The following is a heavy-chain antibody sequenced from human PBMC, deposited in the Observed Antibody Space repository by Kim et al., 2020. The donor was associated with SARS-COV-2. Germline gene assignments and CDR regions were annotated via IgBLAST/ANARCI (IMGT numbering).Heavy chain of an antibody. CDR2: ISASGATT. D-gene: IGHD2-2*02. J-gene: IGHJ6*02. V-gene: IGHV3-23*01. CDR3: AKDPASKFQLLYLYSAMDV. Sequence: GGSLRLSCAASGFNFYNYAMTWVRQAPGKGLEWVSAISASGATTYYADSVKGRITISRDNSRNTLYLQLSSLRAEDTAVYYCAKDPASKFQLLYLYSAMDVWGQGTTVTVSS. CDR1: GFNFYNYA.